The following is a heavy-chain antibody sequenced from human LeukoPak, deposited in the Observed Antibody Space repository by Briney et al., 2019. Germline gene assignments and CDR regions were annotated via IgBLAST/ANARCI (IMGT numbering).Heavy chain of an antibody. CDR1: GFTFSMYA. CDR2: ISYDGRNK. D-gene: IGHD6-13*01. V-gene: IGHV3-30*18. J-gene: IGHJ3*02. Sequence: PGRSLRLSCAASGFTFSMYAMHWVRQAPGKGLEWVAVISYDGRNKYYVDSVKGRLTISRDNSKNTLYLQMNSLRAEDTAVYYCAKASGSSWYSDAFDIWGQGTMVTVSS. CDR3: AKASGSSWYSDAFDI.